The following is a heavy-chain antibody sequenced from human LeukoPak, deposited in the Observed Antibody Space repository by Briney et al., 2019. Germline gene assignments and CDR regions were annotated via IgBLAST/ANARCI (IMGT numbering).Heavy chain of an antibody. CDR1: GGTFSSYA. CDR3: ASSLSITMVRGRPYYYYGMDV. V-gene: IGHV1-69*04. Sequence: ASVKVSCKASGGTFSSYAISWVRQAPGQGLEWMGRIIPILGIASYAQKFQGRVTITADKSTSTAYMELSSLRSEDTAVYYCASSLSITMVRGRPYYYYGMDVWGQGTTVTVSS. CDR2: IIPILGIA. D-gene: IGHD3-10*01. J-gene: IGHJ6*02.